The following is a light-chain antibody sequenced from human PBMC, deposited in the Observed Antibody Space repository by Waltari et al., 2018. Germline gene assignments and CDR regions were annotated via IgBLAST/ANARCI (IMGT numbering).Light chain of an antibody. CDR3: QQYNNWPPGT. Sequence: ETEVTQSPATLSMSPGEKATLSCRTSQSIGSSLAWYQQRPGQAPRLLIYRASTRATGIPDRFSGSGSETEFTLTISSLQSEDIAVYYCQQYNNWPPGTFGQGTKVEI. CDR1: QSIGSS. J-gene: IGKJ1*01. CDR2: RAS. V-gene: IGKV3-15*01.